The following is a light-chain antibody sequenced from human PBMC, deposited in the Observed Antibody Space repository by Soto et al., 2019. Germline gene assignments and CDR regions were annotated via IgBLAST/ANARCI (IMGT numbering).Light chain of an antibody. CDR3: QQRTTWP. Sequence: EIVLTQSPATLSLSPGERATLSCRASQSISSYLAWYQQKPGQAPRLLIYDASNRATGIPARFSGSGSGTDFTLTISSLEPEEFAVYYCQQRTTWPVGGGTKVEIK. CDR2: DAS. J-gene: IGKJ4*01. CDR1: QSISSY. V-gene: IGKV3-11*01.